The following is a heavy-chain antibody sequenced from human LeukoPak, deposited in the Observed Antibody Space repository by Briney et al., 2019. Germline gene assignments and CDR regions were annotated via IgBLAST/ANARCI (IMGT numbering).Heavy chain of an antibody. CDR3: ARDKDYYDSSGDFDY. CDR1: GFTFSSYA. D-gene: IGHD3-22*01. Sequence: PGGSLRLSCAASGFTFSSYAMHWVRQAPGKGLEWVAVTSYDGTNKYYADSVKGRFTISRDNSKNTLYPQMNSLRAEDTALYYCARDKDYYDSSGDFDYWGQGTLVTVSS. CDR2: TSYDGTNK. V-gene: IGHV3-30-3*01. J-gene: IGHJ4*02.